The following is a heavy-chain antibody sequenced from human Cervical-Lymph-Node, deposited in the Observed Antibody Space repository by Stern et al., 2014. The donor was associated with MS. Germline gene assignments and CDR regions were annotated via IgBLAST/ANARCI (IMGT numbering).Heavy chain of an antibody. Sequence: EVQLLESGGGLVQPWGSLKLSCAASGFIFSASAMHWVRQASGKGLEWVGRIRTKPNNYATIYDASVKGRFTISRDDSENTVFLQMNNLKIEDTAVYYCKTKEYWGQGTLVTVSS. CDR3: KTKEY. J-gene: IGHJ4*02. CDR1: GFIFSASA. V-gene: IGHV3-73*01. CDR2: IRTKPNNYAT.